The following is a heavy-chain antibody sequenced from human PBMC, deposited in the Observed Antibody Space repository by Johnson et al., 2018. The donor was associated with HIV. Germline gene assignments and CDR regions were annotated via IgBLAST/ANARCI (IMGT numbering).Heavy chain of an antibody. J-gene: IGHJ3*02. CDR1: GFTFSSYD. CDR2: IGTADDT. Sequence: VQLVESGGGLVQPGGSLRLSCAASGFTFSSYDMHWVRQTPGRGLEWVSGIGTADDTYYPGSVKGRFTISRDNAKNSLYLQMNSLRAEDTALYYCARDRDFESARHAFDIWGQGTMVTVSS. V-gene: IGHV3-13*01. CDR3: ARDRDFESARHAFDI.